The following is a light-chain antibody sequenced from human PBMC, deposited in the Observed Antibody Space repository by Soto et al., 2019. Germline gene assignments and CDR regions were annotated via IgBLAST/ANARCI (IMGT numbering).Light chain of an antibody. CDR1: QDISNY. J-gene: IGKJ4*01. CDR2: DAS. Sequence: DIQMTQSPSSLSASVGDRVTITCQASQDISNYLNWYQQKPGKAPKLLIYDASNLETGVPSRFSGSGSGTDFTLSVTRLEPEDFAVYYCHQYAVSPLTFGGGTTVEIK. CDR3: HQYAVSPLT. V-gene: IGKV1-33*01.